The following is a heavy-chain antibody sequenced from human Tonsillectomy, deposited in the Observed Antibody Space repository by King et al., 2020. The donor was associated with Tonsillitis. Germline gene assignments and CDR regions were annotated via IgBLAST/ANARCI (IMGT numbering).Heavy chain of an antibody. D-gene: IGHD6-19*01. CDR3: AREGIVVAGYNWFDP. V-gene: IGHV4-59*01. Sequence: QLQESGPGLVKPSETLSLTCTVSGGSISSYYWSWIRQPPGKGLGGVGYIYYTGSTNYNPSLKRRVTILVDTAKNQFSLKLSSVTAADTAVYYCAREGIVVAGYNWFDPWGQGTLVTVSS. CDR2: IYYTGST. J-gene: IGHJ5*02. CDR1: GGSISSYY.